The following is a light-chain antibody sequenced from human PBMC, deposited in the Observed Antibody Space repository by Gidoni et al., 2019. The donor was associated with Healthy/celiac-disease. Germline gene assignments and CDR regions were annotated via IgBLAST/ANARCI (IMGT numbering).Light chain of an antibody. CDR2: EVS. J-gene: IGLJ2*01. Sequence: QSALTQPASVSGFPGQSITISCTGTSSDVGGYNYVSWYQQHPGKAPKLMIYEVSNRPSGVSNRFSGSKSGNTASLTISGLQAEDEADYYCSSYTSSSTLEGVVFGGGTKLTVL. CDR1: SSDVGGYNY. CDR3: SSYTSSSTLEGVV. V-gene: IGLV2-14*01.